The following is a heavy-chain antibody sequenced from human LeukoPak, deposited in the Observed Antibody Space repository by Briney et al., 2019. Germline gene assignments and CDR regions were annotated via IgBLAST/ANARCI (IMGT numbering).Heavy chain of an antibody. J-gene: IGHJ4*02. CDR3: ARRLHDSGSYSADY. CDR2: IKFDGSQK. D-gene: IGHD3-10*01. Sequence: TAGSLRLSCAPSGFTFSSFDMHWVRQRPDKGLEWVAFIKFDGSQKYYADSVRGRFTVSRYNSRNMLYLQLDSLRDDDTAVYFCARRLHDSGSYSADYWGQGTLVTVSS. CDR1: GFTFSSFD. V-gene: IGHV3-30*02.